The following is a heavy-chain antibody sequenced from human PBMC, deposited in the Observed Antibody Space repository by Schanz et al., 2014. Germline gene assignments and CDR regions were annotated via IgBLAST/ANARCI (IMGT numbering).Heavy chain of an antibody. Sequence: VLLVDSGGGLVQPGGSLRLSCGASGFTFSAHAMSWVRQAPGKGPEWVAVISYDGSNKYHGDSVKGRFTISRDDAKNSLYLQMNSLRAEDTALYYCAKDRQTTVNRVGYYYGMDVWGQGTTVTVSS. CDR2: ISYDGSNK. CDR3: AKDRQTTVNRVGYYYGMDV. V-gene: IGHV3-30*18. CDR1: GFTFSAHA. D-gene: IGHD4-4*01. J-gene: IGHJ6*02.